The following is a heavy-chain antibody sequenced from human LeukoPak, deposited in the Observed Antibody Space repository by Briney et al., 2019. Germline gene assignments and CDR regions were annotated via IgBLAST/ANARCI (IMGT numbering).Heavy chain of an antibody. D-gene: IGHD6-13*01. V-gene: IGHV3-48*02. CDR1: GFTFSSYT. Sequence: GGSLRLSCAASGFTFSSYTMSWVRQAPGKGLEWVSYISTSDNTIYYADSVGGRFTISRDNAKNSLYLQMNSLRDEDTAVYYCARRAATGVHYFDYWGQGTLVTVSS. J-gene: IGHJ4*02. CDR3: ARRAATGVHYFDY. CDR2: ISTSDNTI.